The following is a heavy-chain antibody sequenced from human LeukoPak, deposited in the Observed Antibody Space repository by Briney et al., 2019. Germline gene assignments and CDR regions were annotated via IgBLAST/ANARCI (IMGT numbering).Heavy chain of an antibody. CDR1: GFTFSSYG. CDR2: INSDGSST. CDR3: ARVGYSYGFGIDY. V-gene: IGHV3-74*01. J-gene: IGHJ4*02. D-gene: IGHD5-18*01. Sequence: SGGSLRLSCAASGFTFSSYGMSWVRQAPGKGLVWVSRINSDGSSTSYADSVKGRFTISRDNAKNTLYLQMNSLRAEDTAVYYCARVGYSYGFGIDYWGQGTLVTVSS.